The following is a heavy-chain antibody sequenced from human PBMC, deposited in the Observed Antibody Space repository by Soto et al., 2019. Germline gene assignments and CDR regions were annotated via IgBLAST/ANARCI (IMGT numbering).Heavy chain of an antibody. CDR1: GFTFSSYS. J-gene: IGHJ4*02. V-gene: IGHV3-21*01. CDR2: ISSSSSYI. CDR3: ARDPFKGEQYYDFWSGYLYLYYFDF. Sequence: EVQLVESGGGLVKPGGSLRLSCAASGFTFSSYSMNWVRQAPGKGLEWVSSISSSSSYIYYADSVKGRFTISRDNAKNSLYLQMNSLRAEDTAVYYCARDPFKGEQYYDFWSGYLYLYYFDFWGQGNMVTVAS. D-gene: IGHD3-3*01.